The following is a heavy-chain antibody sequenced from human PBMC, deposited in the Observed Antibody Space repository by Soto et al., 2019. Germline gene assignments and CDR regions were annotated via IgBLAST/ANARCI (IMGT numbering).Heavy chain of an antibody. D-gene: IGHD4-17*01. CDR2: ISAYNGNT. J-gene: IGHJ4*02. CDR1: GYTFTSYC. CDR3: ERADDYGGNVVDRVFEY. Sequence: ASVNVSFKASGYTFTSYCISWVRQAPGQWLELMGWISAYNGNTNYEQKLQGRVTMTTDTSTSTAYMELRSLRSDDNDVYYCERADDYGGNVVDRVFEYWGQGTLVNVST. V-gene: IGHV1-18*04.